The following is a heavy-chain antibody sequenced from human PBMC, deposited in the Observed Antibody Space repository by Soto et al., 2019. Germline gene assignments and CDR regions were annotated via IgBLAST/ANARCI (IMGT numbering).Heavy chain of an antibody. CDR1: GFTFSTYC. V-gene: IGHV3-7*03. D-gene: IGHD2-15*01. CDR2: IGEDGSEK. J-gene: IGHJ6*02. Sequence: EVQLVESGGGLVQPGGSLRLSCTASGFTFSTYCMSWVRQAPGMGLEWVANIGEDGSEKYYVDSVKGRFTISRDNAKNSLYLQMNSLRADGPTVYDWARCSGGHNDEDGMDVWGQGTTVTVSS. CDR3: ARCSGGHNDEDGMDV.